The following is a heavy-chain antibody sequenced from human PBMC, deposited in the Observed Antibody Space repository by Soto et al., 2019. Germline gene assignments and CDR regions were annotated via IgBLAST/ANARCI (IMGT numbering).Heavy chain of an antibody. CDR1: GFTFSSYA. Sequence: EVQLLESGGGLVQPGGSLRLSCAASGFTFSSYAMSWVRQAPGKGLEWVSAISGSGGSTYYADSVKGRFTISRDNSKNTLYLQMNSLRAEDTAVYYCATDDWIQLWSPYFDYWGQGTLVTVSS. V-gene: IGHV3-23*01. J-gene: IGHJ4*02. CDR2: ISGSGGST. CDR3: ATDDWIQLWSPYFDY. D-gene: IGHD5-18*01.